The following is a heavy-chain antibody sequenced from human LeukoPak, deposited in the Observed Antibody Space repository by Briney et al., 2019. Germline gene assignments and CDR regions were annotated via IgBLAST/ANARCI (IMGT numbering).Heavy chain of an antibody. CDR1: GFTFSSYA. CDR3: ARGMLSGNAFDI. D-gene: IGHD2-15*01. CDR2: ISYDGSNK. J-gene: IGHJ3*02. V-gene: IGHV3-30-3*01. Sequence: PGGSLRLSCAASGFTFSSYAMHWVRQAPGKGLEWVAVISYDGSNKYYADSVKGRFTISRDNAKNSLYLQMNSLRAEDTAVYYCARGMLSGNAFDIWGQGTMVTVSS.